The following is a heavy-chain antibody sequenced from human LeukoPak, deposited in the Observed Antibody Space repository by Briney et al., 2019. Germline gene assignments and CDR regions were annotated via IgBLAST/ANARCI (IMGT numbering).Heavy chain of an antibody. CDR3: ARQGIDAFDI. Sequence: SETLSLTCTVSGGSISSHYWSWIRQPPGKGLEWIAYIYYTGTRNYNPSLTSRVTISVNTSKNQISLRLSSVTAADTAVYYCARQGIDAFDIWGQGTLVTVSS. J-gene: IGHJ3*02. CDR2: IYYTGTR. V-gene: IGHV4-59*08. CDR1: GGSISSHY.